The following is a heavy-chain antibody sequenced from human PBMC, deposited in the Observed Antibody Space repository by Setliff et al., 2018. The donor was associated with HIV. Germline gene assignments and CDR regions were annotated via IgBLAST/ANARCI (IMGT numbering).Heavy chain of an antibody. D-gene: IGHD6-13*01. CDR2: ISGSGGSS. CDR1: GFTFSNYA. V-gene: IGHV3-23*01. Sequence: PGGSLRLSCAASGFTFSNYAMSWVRQAPGKGLGWVAAISGSGGSSYYADSVQGRFTLSRDNSKNTLYLQMNSLRAEDTATYYCANVPATGQFDFWGQGTLVTVSS. J-gene: IGHJ4*02. CDR3: ANVPATGQFDF.